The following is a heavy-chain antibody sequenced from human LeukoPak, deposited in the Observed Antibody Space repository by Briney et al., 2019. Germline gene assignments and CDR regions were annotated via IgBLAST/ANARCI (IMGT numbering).Heavy chain of an antibody. Sequence: SETLSLTCTVSGGSISSGDYYWSWIRQPPGKGLEWIGYIYYSGSTYYNPSLKSRVTISVDRSKNQFSLKLSSVTAADTAVYYCARASGYYQYYFDYWGQGTLVTVSS. CDR1: GGSISSGDYY. V-gene: IGHV4-30-4*01. CDR3: ARASGYYQYYFDY. D-gene: IGHD3-22*01. CDR2: IYYSGST. J-gene: IGHJ4*02.